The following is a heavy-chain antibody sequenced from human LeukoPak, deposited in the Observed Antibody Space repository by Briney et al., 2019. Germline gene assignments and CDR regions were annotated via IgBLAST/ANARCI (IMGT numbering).Heavy chain of an antibody. V-gene: IGHV4-39*02. CDR2: IYYSGRT. Sequence: SETLSLTCTVSGGSISSGSYYWGWIRQPPGKGLEWIGSIYYSGRTYYNPSLKSRVSISVDTSKNQFSLKVSSVTAADTAVYYCAIETAKYTSSLDWFDPWGQGTLVTVSS. CDR1: GGSISSGSYY. J-gene: IGHJ5*02. D-gene: IGHD6-13*01. CDR3: AIETAKYTSSLDWFDP.